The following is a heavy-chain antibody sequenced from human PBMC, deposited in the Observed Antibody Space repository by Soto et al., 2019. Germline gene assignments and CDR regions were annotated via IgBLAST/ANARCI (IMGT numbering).Heavy chain of an antibody. D-gene: IGHD1-1*01. J-gene: IGHJ6*02. V-gene: IGHV1-3*01. Sequence: ASVKVPFKASGYNFTSYAMHSVHQAPGQSLHWMGWINSGNGNTKYSQKFQGRCTITRDTSASTAYMELSSLRSEYTAVYYCPRDRVVEPPRQGKYYYYGMDVWGQGTTVTVTS. CDR2: INSGNGNT. CDR3: PRDRVVEPPRQGKYYYYGMDV. CDR1: GYNFTSYA.